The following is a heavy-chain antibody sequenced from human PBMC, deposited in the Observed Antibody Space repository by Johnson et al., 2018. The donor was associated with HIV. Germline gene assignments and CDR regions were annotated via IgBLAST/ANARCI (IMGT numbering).Heavy chain of an antibody. D-gene: IGHD3-3*01. Sequence: QVQLVESGGGVVQPGRSLRLSCAASGFTFSSYGMHWVRQAPGKGLEWVAVISYDGSNKYYPDSVKGRFTISRDNSKNTLYLQMNSLRAEDTAVYYCARDKRDYDFWGGDAFDIWCQGTMVTVSS. CDR1: GFTFSSYG. CDR2: ISYDGSNK. J-gene: IGHJ3*02. CDR3: ARDKRDYDFWGGDAFDI. V-gene: IGHV3-30*03.